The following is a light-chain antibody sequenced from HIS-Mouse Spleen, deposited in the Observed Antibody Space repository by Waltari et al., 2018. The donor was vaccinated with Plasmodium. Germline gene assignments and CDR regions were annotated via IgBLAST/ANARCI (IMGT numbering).Light chain of an antibody. Sequence: SYELTPPPSVPVSPGQPASITCSGQNLGHKYACWYQQTPGQSPVLVIYQDSKRPSGIPERFSGSNSGNTATLTISGTQAMDEADYYCQAWDSSTVVFGGGTKLTVL. CDR1: NLGHKY. CDR2: QDS. V-gene: IGLV3-1*01. J-gene: IGLJ2*01. CDR3: QAWDSSTVV.